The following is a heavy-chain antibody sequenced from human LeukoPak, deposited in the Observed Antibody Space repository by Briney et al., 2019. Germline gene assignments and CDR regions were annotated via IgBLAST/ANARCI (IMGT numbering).Heavy chain of an antibody. D-gene: IGHD4-17*01. CDR1: GGSISSYY. J-gene: IGHJ4*02. V-gene: IGHV4-59*01. CDR2: IYYSGST. CDR3: ARKSDGDYDNFDY. Sequence: SETLSLTCTVSGGSISSYYWSWIRQPPGKGLEWIGYIYYSGSTNYNPSLKSRVTISVDTSKNQFSLKLSSVTAADTAVYYCARKSDGDYDNFDYWGQGTLVIVSS.